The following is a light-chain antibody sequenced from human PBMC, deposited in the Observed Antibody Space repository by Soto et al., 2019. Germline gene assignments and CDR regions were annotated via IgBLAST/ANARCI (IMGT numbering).Light chain of an antibody. CDR1: SSDVGGYKY. CDR2: DVS. Sequence: QSALTQPRSVSGSPGQSVTISCTGTSSDVGGYKYVSWYQHHPGKAPRLMIYDVSKRPSGVPDRFSGSKSGNTASLTISGLQAEDEADYYCCSYAGTYSFVFGGGTQLTLL. CDR3: CSYAGTYSFV. V-gene: IGLV2-11*01. J-gene: IGLJ2*01.